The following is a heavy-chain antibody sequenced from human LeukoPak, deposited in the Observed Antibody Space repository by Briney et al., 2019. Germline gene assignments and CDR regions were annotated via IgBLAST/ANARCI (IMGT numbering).Heavy chain of an antibody. CDR1: GGSINSYY. V-gene: IGHV4-59*01. CDR2: IYYSGGT. CDR3: ARRAAAVGTYYMDV. Sequence: SETLSLTCTVSGGSINSYYWNWIRQPPGKGLEWIGYIYYSGGTNYNPSLKSRVTIAVDTSKNQFSLRLSSVTAADAAVYYCARRAAAVGTYYMDVWGKGTTVTASS. D-gene: IGHD6-13*01. J-gene: IGHJ6*03.